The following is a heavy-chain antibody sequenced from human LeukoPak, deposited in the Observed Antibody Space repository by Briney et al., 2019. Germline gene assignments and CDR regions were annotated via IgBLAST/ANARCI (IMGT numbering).Heavy chain of an antibody. CDR1: GGSFSGYY. CDR2: INHSGST. J-gene: IGHJ4*02. D-gene: IGHD5-18*01. V-gene: IGHV4-34*01. CDR3: AGGDTAMAPTFDY. Sequence: PSETLSLTCAVYGGSFSGYYWSWIRQPPGKGLEWIGEINHSGSTNYNPSLKSRVTISVDTSKNQFSLKLSSVTAADTAVYYCAGGDTAMAPTFDYWGQETLVTVSS.